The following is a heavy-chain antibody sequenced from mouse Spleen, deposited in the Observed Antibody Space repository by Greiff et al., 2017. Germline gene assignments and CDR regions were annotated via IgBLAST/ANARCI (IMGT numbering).Heavy chain of an antibody. Sequence: VQLKESGPELVKPGASVKISCKASGYSFTDYNMNWVKQSNGKSLEWIGVINPNYGTTSYNQKFKGKATLTVDQSSSTAYMQLNSLTSEDSAVYYCARKGGSSYEGYYAMDYWGQGTSVTVSS. CDR3: ARKGGSSYEGYYAMDY. CDR2: INPNYGTT. J-gene: IGHJ4*01. CDR1: GYSFTDYN. D-gene: IGHD1-1*01. V-gene: IGHV1-39*01.